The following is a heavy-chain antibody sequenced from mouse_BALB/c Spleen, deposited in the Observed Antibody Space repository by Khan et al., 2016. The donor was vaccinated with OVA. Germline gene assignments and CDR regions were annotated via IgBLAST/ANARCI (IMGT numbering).Heavy chain of an antibody. CDR2: IYPGNINA. Sequence: QVQLQQSGPELVKPGASVRISCKASGSTFTNYYIHWVKQRPGQGLEWIGWIYPGNINAKYNENFKGKATLTADKSSSTAYMLLSSLASEDSAFYFVARGDYCGTYAMDYWGQGTSVIVSS. V-gene: IGHV1S56*01. D-gene: IGHD1-1*01. J-gene: IGHJ4*01. CDR1: GSTFTNYY. CDR3: ARGDYCGTYAMDY.